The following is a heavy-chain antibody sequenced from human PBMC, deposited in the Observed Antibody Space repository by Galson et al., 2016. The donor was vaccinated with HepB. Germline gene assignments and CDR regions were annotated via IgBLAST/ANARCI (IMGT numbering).Heavy chain of an antibody. CDR3: AREWGGAGRYDS. CDR2: IYPSGRT. J-gene: IGHJ5*01. V-gene: IGHV4-4*02. Sequence: ETLSLTCSVSGDSVSEPHWWIWVRQPPGKGLEWIGQIYPSGRTNYSPSLRSRVTILVDKSKNQFSLNLSSVTAADTAVYYCAREWGGAGRYDSWGPGSLVTVSS. CDR1: GDSVSEPHW. D-gene: IGHD3-16*01.